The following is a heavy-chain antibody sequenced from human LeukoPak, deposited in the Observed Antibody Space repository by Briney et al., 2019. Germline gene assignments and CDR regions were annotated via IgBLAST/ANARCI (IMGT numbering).Heavy chain of an antibody. CDR3: ARLSGYSSGHYYSDY. CDR2: IYYRGST. V-gene: IGHV4-59*01. CDR1: GGSISSDY. D-gene: IGHD3-22*01. J-gene: IGHJ4*02. Sequence: SETLSLTCAVSGGSISSDYWSWIRQPPGKGLEWIGYIYYRGSTNYNPSLKSRVTISVDTSKNQFSLELSSVTAADTAVYYCARLSGYSSGHYYSDYWGQGTLVTVSS.